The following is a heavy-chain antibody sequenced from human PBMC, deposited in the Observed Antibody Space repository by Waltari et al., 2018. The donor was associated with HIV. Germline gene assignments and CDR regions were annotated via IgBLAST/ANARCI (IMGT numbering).Heavy chain of an antibody. J-gene: IGHJ4*02. CDR1: GYTFTNYG. V-gene: IGHV1-18*01. Sequence: QVPLVQSGAELRKPGASVTVSCKASGYTFTNYGITWVRQAPGQGLEWMGWISGYNDDTKDAKKVRGRVTMTTDTSTSTAYVEMGGLRFDDTAVYYCARDHYYGSSGDYSDYWGQGTLGTVSS. CDR3: ARDHYYGSSGDYSDY. CDR2: ISGYNDDT. D-gene: IGHD3-22*01.